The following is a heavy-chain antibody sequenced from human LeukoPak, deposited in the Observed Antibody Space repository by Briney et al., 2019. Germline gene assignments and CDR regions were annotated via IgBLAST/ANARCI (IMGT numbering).Heavy chain of an antibody. D-gene: IGHD1-7*01. Sequence: ASVKVSCKASGYTFTSYGISWVRQAPGQGLEWMGWITYNVNTNYAQQFQGRVTMTTDTSTSTAYMVLRSMRSDDTALYFCARGDWNYGRTDYGGQGTLVTVSS. CDR1: GYTFTSYG. V-gene: IGHV1-18*01. CDR2: ITYNVNT. CDR3: ARGDWNYGRTDY. J-gene: IGHJ4*02.